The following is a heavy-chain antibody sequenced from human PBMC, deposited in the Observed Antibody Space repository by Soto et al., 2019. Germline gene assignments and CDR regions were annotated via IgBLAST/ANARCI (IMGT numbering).Heavy chain of an antibody. D-gene: IGHD3-22*01. CDR3: ARRDRSGFSYWLDT. Sequence: SETLSLTCTVSGGSISDGYYWTWIRQHPGKGLEWIGSISASGSTSYNPSLKSRLTVSVDKSKNQFSLNLRSVTAADTAVYYCARRDRSGFSYWLDTWGQGTLIIVSS. CDR2: ISASGST. CDR1: GGSISDGYY. V-gene: IGHV4-31*03. J-gene: IGHJ5*02.